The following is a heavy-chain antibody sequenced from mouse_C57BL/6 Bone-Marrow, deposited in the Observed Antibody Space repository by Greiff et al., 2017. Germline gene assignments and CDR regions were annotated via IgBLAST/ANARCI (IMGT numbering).Heavy chain of an antibody. Sequence: EVQVVESGGDLVKPGGSLKLSCAASGFTFSSYGMSSVRQTPDKRLEWVATISSGGSYTYYPDSVKGRFTISRDNAKNTLYLQMSSLKSEDTAMYYCARQLRLRKAMDYWGQGTSVTVSS. J-gene: IGHJ4*01. CDR2: ISSGGSYT. CDR1: GFTFSSYG. V-gene: IGHV5-6*01. D-gene: IGHD3-2*02. CDR3: ARQLRLRKAMDY.